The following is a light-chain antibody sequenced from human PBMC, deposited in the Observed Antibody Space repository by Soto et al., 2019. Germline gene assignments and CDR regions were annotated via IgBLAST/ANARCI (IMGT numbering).Light chain of an antibody. CDR1: QSISRW. CDR3: QQSYSTSSIT. V-gene: IGKV1-39*01. Sequence: DIQTTQSPSTLSASVGDSVNTTCRASQSISRWLAWYQQNPWKAPNLLIYAASSLQSGVPSRFSGSGSGTDFTLTISSLKPEDFATYYGQQSYSTSSITGGQGTRLEIK. J-gene: IGKJ5*01. CDR2: AAS.